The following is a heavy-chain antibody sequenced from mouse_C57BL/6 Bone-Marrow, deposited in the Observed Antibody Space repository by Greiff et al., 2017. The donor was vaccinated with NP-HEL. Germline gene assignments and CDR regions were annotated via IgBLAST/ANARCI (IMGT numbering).Heavy chain of an antibody. CDR1: GFTFSSYG. CDR3: ARWDYGSYYFDY. Sequence: EVHLVESGGDLVKPGGSLKLSCAASGFTFSSYGMSWVRQTPDKRLEWVATISSGGSYTYSPDSVKGRFTISRDNAKNTLYLQMSSLKSEDTAMYYCARWDYGSYYFDYWGQGTTLTVSS. CDR2: ISSGGSYT. D-gene: IGHD2-4*01. J-gene: IGHJ2*01. V-gene: IGHV5-6*01.